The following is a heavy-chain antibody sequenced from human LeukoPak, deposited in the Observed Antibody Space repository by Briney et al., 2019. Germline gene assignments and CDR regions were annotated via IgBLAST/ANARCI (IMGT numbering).Heavy chain of an antibody. Sequence: GGSLRLSCAPSGFTFSSYAMHWVRQAPGKGLEYVSAITTNGDKTYYGNSVKGRFTISRDNSKNTLYLQMGSLRIEDMAVYYCARGGATTLFDYWGQGTLVTVSS. D-gene: IGHD1-26*01. V-gene: IGHV3-64*01. CDR3: ARGGATTLFDY. CDR2: ITTNGDKT. J-gene: IGHJ4*02. CDR1: GFTFSSYA.